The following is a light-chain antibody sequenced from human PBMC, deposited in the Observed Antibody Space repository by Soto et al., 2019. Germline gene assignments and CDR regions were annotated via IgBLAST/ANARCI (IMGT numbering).Light chain of an antibody. Sequence: EIVLTQSPATLSLSPGERATPSCGASQSVTNNYLARYQQKPGQAPRILIYDASNRATGIPDRFSGGGSGTEFSPITSRLEPQEDAADYCQQFSSYPRTFGGGTKVDIK. V-gene: IGKV3D-20*01. J-gene: IGKJ4*02. CDR3: QQFSSYPRT. CDR1: QSVTNNY. CDR2: DAS.